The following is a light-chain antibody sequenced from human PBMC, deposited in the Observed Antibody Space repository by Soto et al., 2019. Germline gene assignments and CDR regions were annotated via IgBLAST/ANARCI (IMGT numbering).Light chain of an antibody. CDR3: CSYASGSIYV. J-gene: IGLJ1*01. CDR2: EVG. CDR1: SSDVGAFNY. Sequence: QSALTQPASVSGSPGQSITISCTGTSSDVGAFNYVSWYLQYPGKAPKLMIYEVGNRPSGVSNRFSGSKSGNTASLTSSGLPAEDEADYYCCSYASGSIYVIGTGTKVTVL. V-gene: IGLV2-14*01.